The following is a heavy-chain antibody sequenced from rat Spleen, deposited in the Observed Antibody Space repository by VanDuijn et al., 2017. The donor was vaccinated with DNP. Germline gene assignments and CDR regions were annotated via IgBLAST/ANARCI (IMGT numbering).Heavy chain of an antibody. CDR3: ARWNIGTSTLDY. CDR2: INYSGST. CDR1: GYSITSNY. D-gene: IGHD1-5*01. V-gene: IGHV3-1*01. J-gene: IGHJ2*01. Sequence: EVQLQESGPGLVKPSQSLSLTCSVTGYSITSNYWGWIRKFPGDKMEWIGYINYSGSTGYNPSLKSRISITRDTSKNQFFLQLSSVTTQDTATYYCARWNIGTSTLDYWGQGVMVTDSS.